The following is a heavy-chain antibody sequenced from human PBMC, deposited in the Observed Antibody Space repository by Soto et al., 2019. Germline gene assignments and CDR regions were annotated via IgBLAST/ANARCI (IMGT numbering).Heavy chain of an antibody. J-gene: IGHJ4*02. CDR3: ARVGAHYDSSGYYSQQGIGY. CDR1: CGSISSSNL. V-gene: IGHV4-4*02. CDR2: IYHSGST. D-gene: IGHD3-22*01. Sequence: LSLTCAVSCGSISSSNLWSWVLQPPGKGLEWIGEIYHSGSTNYNPSLKSRVTISVDKSKNQFSLKLSSVTAADTAVYYCARVGAHYDSSGYYSQQGIGYWGQGTLVTVSS.